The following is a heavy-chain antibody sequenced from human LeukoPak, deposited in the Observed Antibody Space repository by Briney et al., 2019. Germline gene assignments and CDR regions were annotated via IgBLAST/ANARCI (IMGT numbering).Heavy chain of an antibody. V-gene: IGHV4-61*02. J-gene: IGHJ5*02. CDR3: AREITTYSSSWYTLDP. CDR2: IYTSGST. Sequence: PSQTLSLTCTVSDGSISSGTYSWNWIRQPAGKGLEWIGRIYTSGSTNYNPSLKSRVTISVDTSKNQFSLRLSSVTAADTAVYYCAREITTYSSSWYTLDPWGQGTLVTVSS. CDR1: DGSISSGTYS. D-gene: IGHD6-13*01.